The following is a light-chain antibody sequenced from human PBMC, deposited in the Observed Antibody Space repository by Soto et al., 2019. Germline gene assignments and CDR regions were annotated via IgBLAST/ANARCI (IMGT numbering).Light chain of an antibody. V-gene: IGKV3-20*01. Sequence: EIVLTQSPGTLSLSPGERATLSCRASQSVSSDYLAWYQQKPGRTPKVLIYRASSRATGIPDRFSGSGSGTDFTLTISRLEPEDFAVYYCQQYGSSPLTFGGGTKVDIK. CDR3: QQYGSSPLT. J-gene: IGKJ4*01. CDR1: QSVSSDY. CDR2: RAS.